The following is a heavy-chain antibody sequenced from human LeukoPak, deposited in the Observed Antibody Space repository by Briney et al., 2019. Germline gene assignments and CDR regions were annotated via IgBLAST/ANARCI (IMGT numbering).Heavy chain of an antibody. D-gene: IGHD2-2*01. Sequence: GGSLRLSCAASGFTLSSFGMNWVRQAPGKGLEWVSYISSSSSTIYYADSVKGRFTISRDNAKNSLYLQMNSLRAEDTAVYYCASLYCSSTSCPWLADYWGQGTLVTVSS. CDR1: GFTLSSFG. CDR2: ISSSSSTI. CDR3: ASLYCSSTSCPWLADY. V-gene: IGHV3-48*04. J-gene: IGHJ4*02.